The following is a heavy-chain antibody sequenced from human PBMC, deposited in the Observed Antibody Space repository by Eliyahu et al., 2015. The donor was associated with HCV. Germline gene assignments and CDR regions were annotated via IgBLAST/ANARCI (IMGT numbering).Heavy chain of an antibody. CDR2: IKSKTDGGTT. J-gene: IGHJ3*02. V-gene: IGHV3-15*01. CDR3: TSRYYYDSSGYPRGDAFDI. D-gene: IGHD3-22*01. CDR1: GFXFSNAW. Sequence: EVQLVESGGGLVKPGGSLRLSCAASGFXFSNAWMSWVRQAPGKGLEWVGRIKSKTDGGTTDYAAPVKGRFTISRDNSKNTLYLQMNSLKTEDTAVYYCTSRYYYDSSGYPRGDAFDIWGQGTMVTVSS.